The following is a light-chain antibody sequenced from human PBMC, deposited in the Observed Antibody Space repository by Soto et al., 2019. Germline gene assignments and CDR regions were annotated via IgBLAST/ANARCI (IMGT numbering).Light chain of an antibody. Sequence: QSVLTQPASVSGSPGQSITISCTGTSSDVGGYNYVSWYQHHPGKAPELLIYDVSIRPSGVSNRFSGSKSGHTASLTISGLQAEDEADYYCSSYASSSTYVFGTGTKAPS. J-gene: IGLJ1*01. V-gene: IGLV2-14*03. CDR2: DVS. CDR1: SSDVGGYNY. CDR3: SSYASSSTYV.